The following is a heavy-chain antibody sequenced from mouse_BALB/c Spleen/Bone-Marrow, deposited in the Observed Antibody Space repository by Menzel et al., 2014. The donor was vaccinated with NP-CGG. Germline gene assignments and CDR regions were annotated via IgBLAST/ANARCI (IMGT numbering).Heavy chain of an antibody. Sequence: SGPELVRPGVSVKISCKGFGYTFTGYAIHWVKQSHAKTLEWIGVISSYSGNTNYNQKFKGRATMTVDKSSSTAYMELARLTSEDSAIYYCASTAGTQYDYFAYWGQGTPLTVSS. V-gene: IGHV1-67*01. CDR1: GYTFTGYA. J-gene: IGHJ2*01. D-gene: IGHD1-2*01. CDR2: ISSYSGNT. CDR3: ASTAGTQYDYFAY.